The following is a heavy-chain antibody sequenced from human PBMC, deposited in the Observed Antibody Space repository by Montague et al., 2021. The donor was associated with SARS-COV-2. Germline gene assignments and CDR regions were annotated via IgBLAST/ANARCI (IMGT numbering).Heavy chain of an antibody. V-gene: IGHV4-39*01. CDR2: IYYSGST. Sequence: SETLSLTCTLSGGSISSSSYYWGWIRQPPGKGLEWIGSIYYSGSTYYXPSLKSRVTISVDTSKNQFSLKLSSVTAADTAVYYCARLLSWIAAAGTIHYFDYWGQGTLVTVSS. J-gene: IGHJ4*02. CDR3: ARLLSWIAAAGTIHYFDY. D-gene: IGHD6-13*01. CDR1: GGSISSSSYY.